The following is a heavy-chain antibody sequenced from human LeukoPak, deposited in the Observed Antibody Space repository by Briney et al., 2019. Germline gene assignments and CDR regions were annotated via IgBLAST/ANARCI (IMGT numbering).Heavy chain of an antibody. J-gene: IGHJ4*02. CDR2: INPNSGGT. Sequence: ASVKVSCKAFGYTFTGYYMHWVRQAPGQGLEWMGWINPNSGGTNYAQKFQGRVTMTRDTSISTAYMELSRLRSDDTAVYYCARVSGYCSSTSCYTKYTFDYWGQGTLVTVSS. CDR3: ARVSGYCSSTSCYTKYTFDY. CDR1: GYTFTGYY. V-gene: IGHV1-2*02. D-gene: IGHD2-2*02.